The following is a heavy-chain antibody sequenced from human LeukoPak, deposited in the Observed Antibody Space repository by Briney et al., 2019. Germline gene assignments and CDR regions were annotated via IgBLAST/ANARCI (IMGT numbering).Heavy chain of an antibody. Sequence: SETLSLTCTVSGGSISSSSYYWGWIRQPPGKGLEWIGSIYYSGSTYYNPSLKSRVTISVDTSKNQFSLKLSSVTAADTAVYYCAREDTAMVLEYWGQGTLVTVSS. J-gene: IGHJ4*02. CDR3: AREDTAMVLEY. CDR1: GGSISSSSYY. CDR2: IYYSGST. D-gene: IGHD5-18*01. V-gene: IGHV4-39*07.